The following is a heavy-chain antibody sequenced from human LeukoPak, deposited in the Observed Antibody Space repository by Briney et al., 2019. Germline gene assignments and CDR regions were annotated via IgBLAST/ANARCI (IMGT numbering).Heavy chain of an antibody. D-gene: IGHD1-1*01. Sequence: PSETLSHTCTVSGGSISSYYWSWIRQPAGRGLEWIGRIYTSGSTNYNPSLKSRVTMSVDTSKNQFSLKLSSVTAADTAVYYCARSPWTVGAFDIWGQGTMVTVSS. CDR1: GGSISSYY. CDR2: IYTSGST. CDR3: ARSPWTVGAFDI. V-gene: IGHV4-4*07. J-gene: IGHJ3*02.